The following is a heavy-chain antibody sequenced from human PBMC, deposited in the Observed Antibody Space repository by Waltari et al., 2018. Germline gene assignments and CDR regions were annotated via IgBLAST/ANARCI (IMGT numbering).Heavy chain of an antibody. D-gene: IGHD2-2*01. V-gene: IGHV4-38-2*01. CDR1: GYSISRGYY. CDR2: IYHSGST. Sequence: QVQLQESGPGLVKPSETLSLTCAVSGYSISRGYYWGWIRQPPGKGLEWIGSIYHSGSTYYNPSLKSRVTISVDTSKNQFSLKLSSVTAADTAVYYCARLLVPADLNWFDPWGQGTLVTVSS. J-gene: IGHJ5*02. CDR3: ARLLVPADLNWFDP.